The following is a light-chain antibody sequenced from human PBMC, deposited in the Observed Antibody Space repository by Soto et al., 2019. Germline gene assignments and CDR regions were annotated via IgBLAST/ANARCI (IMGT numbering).Light chain of an antibody. CDR2: GAS. V-gene: IGKV3-15*01. CDR3: QQYNNWPPT. CDR1: QSVSGN. J-gene: IGKJ5*01. Sequence: EIVMTQSPATLSVSPGERATLSCRASQSVSGNLAWYQQKPGQDPRLLIYGASTRATGIPARFSGSGSGTDFTLTISSLQSEDFALYYCQQYNNWPPTFGQGTRLEIK.